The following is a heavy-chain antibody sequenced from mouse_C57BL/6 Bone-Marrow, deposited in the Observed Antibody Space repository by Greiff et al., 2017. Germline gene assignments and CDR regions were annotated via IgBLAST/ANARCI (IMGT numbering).Heavy chain of an antibody. J-gene: IGHJ4*01. Sequence: VQLQQSGAELVRPGASVTLSCKASGYTFTDYEMHWVKQTPVHGLEWIGAIDPETGGTAYNQTFKGKAILTADKSSSPAYMELRSLTSEYSAVYYCTRSPYYYGSIYYAMDYWGQGTSVTVSS. CDR2: IDPETGGT. V-gene: IGHV1-15*01. D-gene: IGHD1-1*01. CDR1: GYTFTDYE. CDR3: TRSPYYYGSIYYAMDY.